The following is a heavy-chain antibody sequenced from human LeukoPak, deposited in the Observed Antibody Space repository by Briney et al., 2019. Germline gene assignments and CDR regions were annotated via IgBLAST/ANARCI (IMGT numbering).Heavy chain of an antibody. D-gene: IGHD3-10*01. J-gene: IGHJ6*02. CDR3: AKAGYGSGSYLRYYYYGMDV. CDR2: IYWDDDK. V-gene: IGHV2-5*02. Sequence: SGPTLVKPTQTLTLTCALSGLSLNTAGVGVGWIRQPPGKALEWLALIYWDDDKRYNPSLKTRLTITKDTSKNQVVLTVTNMDPVDTATYYCAKAGYGSGSYLRYYYYGMDVWGQGTTVTVSS. CDR1: GLSLNTAGVG.